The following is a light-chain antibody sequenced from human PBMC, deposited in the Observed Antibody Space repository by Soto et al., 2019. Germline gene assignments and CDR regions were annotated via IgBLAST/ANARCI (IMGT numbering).Light chain of an antibody. CDR3: QQYGSSPKT. J-gene: IGKJ1*01. CDR1: QSVSSNY. V-gene: IGKV3-20*01. Sequence: EPVSTLPPGTLCLPSGARATLFPRPSQSVSSNYLAWYRQKPGQAPRLLIYGASSRATGIPDRFSGSGSGTDFTLTISRLEPEEFAVYYCQQYGSSPKTFGQVTKVDI. CDR2: GAS.